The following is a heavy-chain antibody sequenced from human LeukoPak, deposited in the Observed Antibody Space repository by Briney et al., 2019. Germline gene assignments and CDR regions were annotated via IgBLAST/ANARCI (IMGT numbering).Heavy chain of an antibody. CDR1: GFIFNDYY. J-gene: IGHJ4*02. CDR2: INSDGGTST. D-gene: IGHD3-3*01. Sequence: GGSLRLSCVASGFIFNDYYMTWIRQAPGKGLVWVSRINSDGGTSTSYADSVKGRFTISRDNAKNTLYLQMNSLRAEDTAVYYCARVRAGWSGYNPDYWGQGTLVTVSS. CDR3: ARVRAGWSGYNPDY. V-gene: IGHV3-74*01.